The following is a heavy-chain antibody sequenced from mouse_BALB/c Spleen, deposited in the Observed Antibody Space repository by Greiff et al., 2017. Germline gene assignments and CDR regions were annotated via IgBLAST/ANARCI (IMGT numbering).Heavy chain of an antibody. Sequence: EVKLVESGPGLVKPSQSLSLTCTVTGYSITSDYAWNWIRQFPGNKLEWMGYISYSGSTSYNPSLKSRISITRDTSKNQFFLQLNSVTTEDTATYYCARGIYYDPYYAMDYWGQGTSVTVSS. CDR3: ARGIYYDPYYAMDY. V-gene: IGHV3-2*02. D-gene: IGHD2-4*01. CDR1: GYSITSDYA. CDR2: ISYSGST. J-gene: IGHJ4*01.